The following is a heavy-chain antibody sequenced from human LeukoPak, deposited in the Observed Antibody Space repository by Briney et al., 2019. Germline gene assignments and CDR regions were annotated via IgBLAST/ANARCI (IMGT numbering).Heavy chain of an antibody. CDR1: GYTFTGYY. Sequence: ASVKVSCKASGYTFTGYYMHWVRQAPGQGLEWMGWINPNSGDTNYSQKFQGRVSMTRDTSINTAYMELSRLTSDDTAVYYCATGGIAVAGHDAFDIWGQGTMVTVSS. J-gene: IGHJ3*02. CDR3: ATGGIAVAGHDAFDI. D-gene: IGHD6-19*01. V-gene: IGHV1-2*02. CDR2: INPNSGDT.